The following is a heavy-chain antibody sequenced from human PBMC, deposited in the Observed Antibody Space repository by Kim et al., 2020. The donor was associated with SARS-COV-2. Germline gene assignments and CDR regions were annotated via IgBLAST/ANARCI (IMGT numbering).Heavy chain of an antibody. CDR2: ISSSSSYI. D-gene: IGHD5-12*01. V-gene: IGHV3-21*01. Sequence: GGSLRLSCAASGFTFSSYSMNWVRQAPGKGLEWVSSISSSSSYIYYADSVKGRFTISRDNAKNSLYLQMNSLRAEDTAVYYCAREGHSGYDLDVRTVTTRGYYYYGMDVWGQGTTVTVSS. CDR3: AREGHSGYDLDVRTVTTRGYYYYGMDV. CDR1: GFTFSSYS. J-gene: IGHJ6*02.